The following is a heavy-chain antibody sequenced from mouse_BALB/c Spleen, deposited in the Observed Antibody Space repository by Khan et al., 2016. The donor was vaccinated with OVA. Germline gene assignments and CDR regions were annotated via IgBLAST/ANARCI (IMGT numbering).Heavy chain of an antibody. Sequence: VQLKESGPGLVKPSQSLSLTCTVTGYSITSGYGWNWIRQFPGNKLEWMGYISYSGSTNYNPSLKSRISITRDTSKNQFLLQLNSVTTEDTATYYCARTARIKYWGQGTTLTVPS. CDR2: ISYSGST. CDR3: ARTARIKY. CDR1: GYSITSGYG. V-gene: IGHV3-2*02. D-gene: IGHD1-2*01. J-gene: IGHJ2*01.